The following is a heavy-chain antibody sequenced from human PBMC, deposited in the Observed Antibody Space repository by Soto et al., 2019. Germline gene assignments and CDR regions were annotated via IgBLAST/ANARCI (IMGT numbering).Heavy chain of an antibody. CDR3: ARTYYYGSGSSPPYYYYGMDV. V-gene: IGHV5-51*01. Sequence: GESLKISFKGSGYSFTSYWIGWVRQMPGKGLEWMGIIYPGDSDTRYSPSFQGQVTISADKSISTAYLQWSSLKASDTAMYYCARTYYYGSGSSPPYYYYGMDVWGQGTTVTVSS. CDR1: GYSFTSYW. J-gene: IGHJ6*02. CDR2: IYPGDSDT. D-gene: IGHD3-10*01.